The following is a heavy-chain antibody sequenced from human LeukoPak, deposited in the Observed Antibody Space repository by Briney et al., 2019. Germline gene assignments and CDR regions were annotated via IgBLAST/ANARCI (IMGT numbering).Heavy chain of an antibody. CDR1: GGFISSSSYF. V-gene: IGHV4-39*02. CDR3: ARDPTRYYDTSGYPYYFDY. J-gene: IGHJ4*02. D-gene: IGHD3-22*01. Sequence: PSETLSLTCTVSGGFISSSSYFWGWIRQPPGKGLEWIGSIYYSGSTSYNTSLKSRVTISVDTPKNQFSLKLSFVTAADTAVYYCARDPTRYYDTSGYPYYFDYWGQGALVTVSS. CDR2: IYYSGST.